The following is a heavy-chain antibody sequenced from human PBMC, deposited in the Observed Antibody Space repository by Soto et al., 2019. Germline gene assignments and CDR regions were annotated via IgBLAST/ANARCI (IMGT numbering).Heavy chain of an antibody. CDR3: ASGAAAGADYGMDV. CDR2: ISYDGSNK. J-gene: IGHJ6*02. V-gene: IGHV3-30-3*01. D-gene: IGHD6-13*01. CDR1: GFTFSSYA. Sequence: QVQLVESGGGVVQPGRSLRLSCAASGFTFSSYAMHWVRQAPGKGLEWVAVISYDGSNKYYADSVKGRFTISRDNSKNAPYLQMNSMRAEDTAVYYCASGAAAGADYGMDVWGQGTTVTVSS.